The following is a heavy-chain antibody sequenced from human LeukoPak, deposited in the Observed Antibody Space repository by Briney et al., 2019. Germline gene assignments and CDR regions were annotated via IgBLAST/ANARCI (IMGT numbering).Heavy chain of an antibody. CDR1: GGSISSYY. Sequence: PSETLSLTCTVSGGSISSYYWSWIRQPPGKGLEWIGYIYYSGSTNYNPSLKSRVTISVDTSKNQFSLKLSSVTAADTAVYYCARELTHSSSWYFGLDYYGMDVWGQGTTVTVSS. V-gene: IGHV4-59*01. J-gene: IGHJ6*02. CDR2: IYYSGST. D-gene: IGHD6-13*01. CDR3: ARELTHSSSWYFGLDYYGMDV.